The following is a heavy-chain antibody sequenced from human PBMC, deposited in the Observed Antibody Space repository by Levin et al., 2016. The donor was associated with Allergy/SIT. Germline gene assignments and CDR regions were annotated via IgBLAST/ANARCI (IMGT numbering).Heavy chain of an antibody. CDR2: INHSGST. V-gene: IGHV4-34*01. D-gene: IGHD6-13*01. CDR1: GGSFSGYY. CDR3: ARLRRALAAVNYYYYYYMDV. Sequence: SETLSLTCAVYGGSFSGYYWSWIRQPPGKGLEWIGEINHSGSTNYNPSLKSRVTISVDTSKNQFSLKLSSVTAADTAVYYCARLRRALAAVNYYYYYYMDVWGKGTTVTSP. J-gene: IGHJ6*03.